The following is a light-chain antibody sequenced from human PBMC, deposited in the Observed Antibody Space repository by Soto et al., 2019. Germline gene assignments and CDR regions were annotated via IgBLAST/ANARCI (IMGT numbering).Light chain of an antibody. Sequence: ETVMTQSPATQSVSPGERATLSCRASQSVSSKLAWYQQKPGQAPRLLIYGASTRATDIPARFSGSGSGTEFTLSISSLQSEDFAVYYCQQYNNWPPGTFGQGTRLEIK. CDR2: GAS. J-gene: IGKJ5*01. CDR1: QSVSSK. V-gene: IGKV3D-15*01. CDR3: QQYNNWPPGT.